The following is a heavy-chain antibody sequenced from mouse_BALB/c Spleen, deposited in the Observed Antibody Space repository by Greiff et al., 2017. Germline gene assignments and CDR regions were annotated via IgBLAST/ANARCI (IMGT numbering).Heavy chain of an antibody. Sequence: VQLQQSGAELVRPGASVTLSCKASGYTFTDYEMHWVKQTPVHGLEWIGAIDPETGGTAYNQKFKGKATLTADKSSSTAYMELRSLTSEDSAVYYCTRTDGRYAMDYWGQGTSVTVSS. CDR2: IDPETGGT. CDR3: TRTDGRYAMDY. CDR1: GYTFTDYE. J-gene: IGHJ4*01. V-gene: IGHV1-15*01. D-gene: IGHD1-1*01.